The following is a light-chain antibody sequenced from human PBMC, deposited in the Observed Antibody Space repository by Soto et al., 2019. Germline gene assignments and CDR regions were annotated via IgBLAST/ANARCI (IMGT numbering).Light chain of an antibody. CDR3: QQYNNLGLS. Sequence: IVMTQSPATLSVSPGDEVTLSCRASENVGTNLAWYQQKPGQAPRLLIYSSSTRATGIPATFSGSGSGTEFTLTISSLQSEESAIYYCQQYNNLGLSFGGGTKVEIK. J-gene: IGKJ4*01. CDR1: ENVGTN. CDR2: SSS. V-gene: IGKV3D-15*01.